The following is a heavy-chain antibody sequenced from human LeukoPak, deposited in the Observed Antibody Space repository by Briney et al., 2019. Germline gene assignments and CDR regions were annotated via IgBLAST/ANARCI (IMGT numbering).Heavy chain of an antibody. V-gene: IGHV3-74*01. D-gene: IGHD3-22*01. J-gene: IGHJ6*03. CDR1: GFTFSSYW. CDR3: ARMGAPTYYYDSSGYYYGYYYYMDV. CDR2: INSDGSST. Sequence: GGSLRLSCAASGFTFSSYWMHWVRQAPGKGLVWVSRINSDGSSTSYADSVKGRFTISRDNAKNTLYLQMNSLRAGDTAVYYCARMGAPTYYYDSSGYYYGYYYYMDVWGKGTTVTISS.